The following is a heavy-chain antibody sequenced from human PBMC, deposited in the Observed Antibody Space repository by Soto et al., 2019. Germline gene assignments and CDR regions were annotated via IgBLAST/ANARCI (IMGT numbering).Heavy chain of an antibody. D-gene: IGHD3-10*01. V-gene: IGHV4-34*01. Sequence: QVQLQQWGAGLLKPSETLSLTCAVYGGSFSGYYWSWIRQPPGKGLEWIGEINHSGSTNYNPSLKSRVTRSVDTSKNQFSLKLSSVTAADTAVYYCARARNTMVRGVTGYWGQGTLVTVSS. CDR1: GGSFSGYY. CDR3: ARARNTMVRGVTGY. CDR2: INHSGST. J-gene: IGHJ4*02.